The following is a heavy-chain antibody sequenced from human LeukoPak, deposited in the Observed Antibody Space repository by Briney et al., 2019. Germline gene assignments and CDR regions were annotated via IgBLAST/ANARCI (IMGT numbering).Heavy chain of an antibody. CDR2: IGSDTTNK. J-gene: IGHJ4*02. CDR1: GFTFSSYA. V-gene: IGHV3-33*01. Sequence: PGGSLRLSCAASGFTFSSYAMHWVRQAPGKGLEWVAVIGSDTTNKYYADSVKGRFTISRDNSKNTLYLQMNSLRAEDTAVYYCATGTTSGSYYFAYWGQGTLVTVSS. D-gene: IGHD1-1*01. CDR3: ATGTTSGSYYFAY.